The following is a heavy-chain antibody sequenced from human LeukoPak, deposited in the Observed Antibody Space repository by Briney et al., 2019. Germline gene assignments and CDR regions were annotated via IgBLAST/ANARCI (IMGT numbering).Heavy chain of an antibody. J-gene: IGHJ4*02. CDR3: AKRGDFTGTDCYYFDY. V-gene: IGHV3-30*18. CDR2: ISYDGKNK. D-gene: IGHD2-21*02. CDR1: GFTFSNYG. Sequence: GGSLTLTCAASGFTFSNYGIHWVRQAPGKGLEWVAAISYDGKNKHYTDSVKGRFTLSRDNFKNTLYLQMRGDDTAVYYCAKRGDFTGTDCYYFDYWGQGTSVTVSS.